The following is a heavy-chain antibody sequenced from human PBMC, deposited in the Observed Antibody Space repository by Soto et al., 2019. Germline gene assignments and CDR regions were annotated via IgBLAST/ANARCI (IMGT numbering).Heavy chain of an antibody. CDR2: INPNSGGT. V-gene: IGHV1-2*02. J-gene: IGHJ4*02. Sequence: ASVKVSCKTSGYTFTGYYIHWVRQTPGQGLEWMGWINPNSGGTNYTQKFLGRVTMTRDTSISTLYMELSRLRSDDTAVYYCASDIARRWGYYFDPWGQGTLVTVSS. CDR3: ASDIARRWGYYFDP. D-gene: IGHD6-13*01. CDR1: GYTFTGYY.